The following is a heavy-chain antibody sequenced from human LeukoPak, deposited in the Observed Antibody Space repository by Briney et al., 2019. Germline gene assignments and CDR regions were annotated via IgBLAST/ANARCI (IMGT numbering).Heavy chain of an antibody. CDR2: INSNSGAT. Sequence: ASVKVSCKTSGHPFTGYYIHWVRQAPGQGLEWMGWINSNSGATNYAQKFQGRLTVTRDTSVTTAYMELSRLRSDDTAMYYCTTYNNGWYWELDYWGPGTLVSVSS. CDR3: TTYNNGWYWELDY. D-gene: IGHD6-19*01. V-gene: IGHV1-2*02. CDR1: GHPFTGYY. J-gene: IGHJ4*02.